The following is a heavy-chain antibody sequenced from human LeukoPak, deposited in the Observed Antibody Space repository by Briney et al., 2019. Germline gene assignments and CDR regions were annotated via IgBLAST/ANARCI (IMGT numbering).Heavy chain of an antibody. V-gene: IGHV4-34*01. CDR2: INHSGST. D-gene: IGHD6-13*01. J-gene: IGHJ6*03. Sequence: PSDTLSLTCAVYGGSFSGYYWSWIRQPPGKGLEWIGEINHSGSTNYNPSLKSRVTISVDTSKNQFSLKLSSVTAADTAVYYCARGGNAAAGLFKNYYYYMDVWGKGTTVTVSS. CDR3: ARGGNAAAGLFKNYYYYMDV. CDR1: GGSFSGYY.